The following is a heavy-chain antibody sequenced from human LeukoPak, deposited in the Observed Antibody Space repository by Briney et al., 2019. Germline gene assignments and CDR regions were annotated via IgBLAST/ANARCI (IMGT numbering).Heavy chain of an antibody. Sequence: GGSLRLFCAVSGFTFSSYEMNWVRQAPGKGLEWISYISSSGSTIYYTDSVKGRFPISRDNAKNSLYLQMNSLRVEDTAVYYCARARVLPGAMFGFFDYWGQGTLVTVSS. V-gene: IGHV3-48*03. J-gene: IGHJ4*02. CDR1: GFTFSSYE. CDR3: ARARVLPGAMFGFFDY. CDR2: ISSSGSTI. D-gene: IGHD2-2*01.